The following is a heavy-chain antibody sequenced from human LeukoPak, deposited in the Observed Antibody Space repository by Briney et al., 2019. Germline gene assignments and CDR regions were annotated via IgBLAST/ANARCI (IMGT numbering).Heavy chain of an antibody. CDR3: ARYSASSAVGNAFDY. J-gene: IGHJ4*02. CDR1: GGSISSSSYF. Sequence: SETLSLTCTVSGGSISSSSYFWGWIRQPPGKGLEWIGSIYYSGSTSYNPSLKSRVTISVDTSKNQFSLKLSSVTAADTAVYYCARYSASSAVGNAFDYWGQGTLVTVSS. CDR2: IYYSGST. V-gene: IGHV4-39*07. D-gene: IGHD6-13*01.